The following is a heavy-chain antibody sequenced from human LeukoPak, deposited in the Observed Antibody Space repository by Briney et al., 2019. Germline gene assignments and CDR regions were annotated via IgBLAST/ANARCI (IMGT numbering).Heavy chain of an antibody. CDR1: GFTFSDYY. V-gene: IGHV3-11*06. CDR3: AREVRSPYYDY. J-gene: IGHJ4*02. D-gene: IGHD2-21*01. Sequence: PGGSLRLSCAASGFTFSDYYMSWIRQAPGKGLEWVSYISSSSSYTNYADSVKGRFTISRDNAKNSLHLQMNSLRAEDTAVYYCAREVRSPYYDYWGQGTLVTVSS. CDR2: ISSSSSYT.